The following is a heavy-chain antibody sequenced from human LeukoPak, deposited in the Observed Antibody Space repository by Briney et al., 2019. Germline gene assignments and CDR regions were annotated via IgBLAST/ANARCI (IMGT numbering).Heavy chain of an antibody. Sequence: GGSLRLSCAASGFTFSSYWMSWVRQTPGKGLEWVANIKRDGGETYYVDSLKGRFTISRDNAKNSLYLQMNDLGAEDTATYYCARDSGYRTVDYWGQGVLVTVSS. J-gene: IGHJ4*02. V-gene: IGHV3-7*01. D-gene: IGHD3-22*01. CDR1: GFTFSSYW. CDR2: IKRDGGET. CDR3: ARDSGYRTVDY.